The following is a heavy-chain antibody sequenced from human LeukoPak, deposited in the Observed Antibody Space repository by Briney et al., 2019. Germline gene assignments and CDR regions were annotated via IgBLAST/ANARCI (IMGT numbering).Heavy chain of an antibody. Sequence: GGSLRLSCAASGFRFSNYVMNWVRQAPGKGLEWVSVISGSGGSTYYADSVKGRFTIPRDNSKYTLYLQINSLRPEDTAVYYCAKTSAAPFFYHYLDVWGKGAPVTVSS. D-gene: IGHD2-2*01. J-gene: IGHJ6*03. CDR2: ISGSGGST. CDR3: AKTSAAPFFYHYLDV. CDR1: GFRFSNYV. V-gene: IGHV3-23*01.